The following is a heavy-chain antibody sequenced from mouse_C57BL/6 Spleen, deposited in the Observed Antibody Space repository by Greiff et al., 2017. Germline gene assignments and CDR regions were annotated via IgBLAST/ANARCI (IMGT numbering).Heavy chain of an antibody. CDR1: GFTFSDYG. CDR3: ARTGLDYYAMDY. J-gene: IGHJ4*01. Sequence: DVKLVESGGGLVKPGGSLKLSCAASGFTFSDYGMHWVRQAPEKGLEWVAYISSGSSTIYYADTVKGRFTISRDNAKNTLFLQMTSLRSEDTAMYYCARTGLDYYAMDYWGQGTSVTVSS. CDR2: ISSGSSTI. V-gene: IGHV5-17*01.